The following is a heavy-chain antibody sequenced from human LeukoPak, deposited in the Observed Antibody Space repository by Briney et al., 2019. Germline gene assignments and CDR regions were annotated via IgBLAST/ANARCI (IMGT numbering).Heavy chain of an antibody. CDR3: VRGGATRGRFEN. Sequence: GGSLRLSCAASGFSFSTYWMSWVRQTPEKGLEFVANIDQGGSVRNYMDSLKGRCTISRDNAKKSLYLEINSLRADDTAVYYCVRGGATRGRFENWGQGTLVTVSS. CDR2: IDQGGSVR. D-gene: IGHD1-26*01. V-gene: IGHV3-7*01. CDR1: GFSFSTYW. J-gene: IGHJ4*02.